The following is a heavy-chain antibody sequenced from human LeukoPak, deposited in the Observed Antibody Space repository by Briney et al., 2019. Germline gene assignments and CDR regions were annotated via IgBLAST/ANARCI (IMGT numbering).Heavy chain of an antibody. CDR3: ARDLYGDYYFDY. V-gene: IGHV4-59*01. Sequence: SETLSLTCTVSGGSIRSYYWSWIRQPPGKGLEWIGYIYYSGSTNYNPSLKSRVTISVDTSKNQFSLKLSSVTAADTAVYYCARDLYGDYYFDYWGQGTLVTVSS. CDR1: GGSIRSYY. CDR2: IYYSGST. J-gene: IGHJ4*02. D-gene: IGHD4-17*01.